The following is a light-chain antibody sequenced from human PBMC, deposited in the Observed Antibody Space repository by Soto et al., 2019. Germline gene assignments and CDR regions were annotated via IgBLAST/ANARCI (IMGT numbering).Light chain of an antibody. CDR3: QQYNNWLT. CDR2: GAS. J-gene: IGKJ4*01. Sequence: ERVMTQSPATLSVSRGERATLPCRASQSVSSRVAWYQQKPGQAPRLLIYGASTRATGIPARFSGSGSGTEFTLTISSLQSEDFAVYYCQQYNNWLTFGGGTKVDI. CDR1: QSVSSR. V-gene: IGKV3-15*01.